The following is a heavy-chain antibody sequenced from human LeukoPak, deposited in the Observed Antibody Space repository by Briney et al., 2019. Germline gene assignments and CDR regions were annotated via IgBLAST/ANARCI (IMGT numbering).Heavy chain of an antibody. CDR2: MNPNSGNT. V-gene: IGHV1-8*01. D-gene: IGHD3-10*01. J-gene: IGHJ4*02. CDR3: ARGPPSVVGELDY. Sequence: ASVKVSCTASGYTFTSCDINWVRQATGQGLEWMGWMNPNSGNTGYAQKFQGRVTMTRNTSISTAYMELSSLRSEDTAVYYCARGPPSVVGELDYWGQGTLVTVSS. CDR1: GYTFTSCD.